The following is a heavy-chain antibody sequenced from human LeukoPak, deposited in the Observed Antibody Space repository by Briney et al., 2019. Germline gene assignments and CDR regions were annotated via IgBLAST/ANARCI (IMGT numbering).Heavy chain of an antibody. Sequence: EASVKVSCKASGYTFTSYGISWVRQAPGQGLEWMGWISAYNGNTNYAQKLQGRVTMTRDMSTSTVYMELSSLRSEDTAVYYCARAMTTMPDDYWGQGTLVTVSS. D-gene: IGHD1-14*01. CDR3: ARAMTTMPDDY. CDR1: GYTFTSYG. CDR2: ISAYNGNT. J-gene: IGHJ4*02. V-gene: IGHV1-18*01.